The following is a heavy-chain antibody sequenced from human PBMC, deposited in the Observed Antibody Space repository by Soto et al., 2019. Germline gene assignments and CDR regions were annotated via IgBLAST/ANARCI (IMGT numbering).Heavy chain of an antibody. CDR2: ISGSGGNT. J-gene: IGHJ4*02. V-gene: IGHV3-23*01. CDR3: ATESHISGPTREDY. Sequence: EVQLLESGGGLVQPGGSLRLSCAASGFTFSSYAMSWVRQAPGKGLDWVSGISGSGGNTYYADSVKGRFTISRDNSKNTLYLQMNSLRAEDTAVYYCATESHISGPTREDYWGQGTLVTVSS. CDR1: GFTFSSYA. D-gene: IGHD6-19*01.